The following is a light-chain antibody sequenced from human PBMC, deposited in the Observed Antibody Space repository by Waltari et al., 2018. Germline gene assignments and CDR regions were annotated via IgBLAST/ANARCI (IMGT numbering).Light chain of an antibody. CDR3: QQYNRYSS. V-gene: IGKV1-5*03. J-gene: IGKJ5*01. Sequence: DIQMAQSPSTLSASVGDRVTITCRASQSISYSLAWYQQKPGKAPKLLIYKASTLEGGVPSRFSGSGSGTEFTLTITSLQPDDFATYYCQQYNRYSSFGQGT. CDR1: QSISYS. CDR2: KAS.